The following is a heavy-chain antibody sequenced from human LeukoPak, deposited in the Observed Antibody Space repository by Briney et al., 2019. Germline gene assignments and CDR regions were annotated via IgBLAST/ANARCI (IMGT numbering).Heavy chain of an antibody. D-gene: IGHD1-26*01. J-gene: IGHJ5*02. CDR1: GGSFSGYY. Sequence: SETLSLTCAVYGGSFSGYYWSWIRQPPGKGLEWIGEINHSGSTNYNPSLKSRVTISVDTSKNQFSLRLSSVTAADTAVYYCARESGTGIGWFDPWGQGTLVTVSS. CDR3: ARESGTGIGWFDP. CDR2: INHSGST. V-gene: IGHV4-34*01.